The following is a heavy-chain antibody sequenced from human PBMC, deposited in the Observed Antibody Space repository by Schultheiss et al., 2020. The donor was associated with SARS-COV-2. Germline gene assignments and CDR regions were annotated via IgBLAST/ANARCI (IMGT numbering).Heavy chain of an antibody. V-gene: IGHV3-74*01. D-gene: IGHD4-17*01. CDR1: GFTFSSYW. CDR3: ARAPYGDYLNWYFDL. CDR2: INSDGSST. J-gene: IGHJ2*01. Sequence: GGSLRLSCAASGFTFSSYWMHWVRQAPGKGLVWVSRINSDGSSTSYADSVKGRFTISRDNAKNTVFLQMNSLRAEDTAVYYCARAPYGDYLNWYFDLWGRGTLVTVSS.